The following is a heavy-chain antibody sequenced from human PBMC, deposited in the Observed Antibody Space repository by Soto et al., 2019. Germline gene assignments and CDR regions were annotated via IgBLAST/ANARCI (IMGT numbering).Heavy chain of an antibody. CDR3: ARDRGYCSGGSCSYNYYGMDV. D-gene: IGHD2-15*01. J-gene: IGHJ6*02. V-gene: IGHV1-69*13. CDR2: IIPIFGTA. CDR1: GGTFSSYA. Sequence: SVKVSCKASGGTFSSYAISWVRQAPGQGLGWMGGIIPIFGTANYAQKFQGRVTITADESTSTAYMELSSLRSEDTAVYYCARDRGYCSGGSCSYNYYGMDVWGQGTTVTVSS.